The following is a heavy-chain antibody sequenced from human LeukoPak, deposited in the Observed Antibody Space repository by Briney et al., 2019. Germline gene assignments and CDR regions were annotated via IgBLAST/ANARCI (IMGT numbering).Heavy chain of an antibody. J-gene: IGHJ5*02. V-gene: IGHV3-7*03. Sequence: GGSLRLSCAASGFTFTTYWMSWVRQLPGKGLEWVANINQDGTEKYYVDSVKGRFTISRDNSRNTLDLQMNSLRVEDTAVYYCVRERFNNDYEAWGQGILVTVSS. CDR3: VRERFNNDYEA. CDR2: INQDGTEK. D-gene: IGHD3-22*01. CDR1: GFTFTTYW.